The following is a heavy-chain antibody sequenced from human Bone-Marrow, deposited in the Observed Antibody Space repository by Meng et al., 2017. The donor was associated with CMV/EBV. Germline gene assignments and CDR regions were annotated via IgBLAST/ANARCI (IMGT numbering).Heavy chain of an antibody. V-gene: IGHV3-30-3*01. CDR3: ARAPWNDDY. CDR1: GFTFSSYA. D-gene: IGHD1-1*01. J-gene: IGHJ4*02. Sequence: GGSLRLSCAASGFTFSSYAMHWVRQAPGKGLEWVAVISYDGSNKYYADSVKGRFTISRDNSKNTLYLQMNSLRAEDTAVYYCARAPWNDDYWGQGTLVTVSS. CDR2: ISYDGSNK.